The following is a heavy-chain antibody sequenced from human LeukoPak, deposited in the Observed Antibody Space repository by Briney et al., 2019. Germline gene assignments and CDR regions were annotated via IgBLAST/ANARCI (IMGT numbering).Heavy chain of an antibody. CDR1: GFTFSSYA. CDR3: ARESGIAAALDL. Sequence: GGSLRLSCAASGFTFSSYAMSWVRQAPGKGLVWVPRINTDGSSTSYADSVKGRFTISRDNAKNTLYLQMNSLRAEDTAVYYCARESGIAAALDLWGQGTLVTVSS. J-gene: IGHJ5*02. CDR2: INTDGSST. D-gene: IGHD6-13*01. V-gene: IGHV3-74*01.